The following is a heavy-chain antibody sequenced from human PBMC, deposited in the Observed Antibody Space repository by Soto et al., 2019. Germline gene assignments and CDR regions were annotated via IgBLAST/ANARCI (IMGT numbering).Heavy chain of an antibody. D-gene: IGHD3-3*01. V-gene: IGHV4-39*01. CDR2: IYYSGST. CDR1: GGSISSSSYY. J-gene: IGHJ5*02. CDR3: ARLGLPFYWFDP. Sequence: SETLSLTCTVSGGSISSSSYYWGWIRQPPGKGLEWIGSIYYSGSTYYNPSLKSRVTISVDTSKNQFSLKLSSVTAADTAVYYCARLGLPFYWFDPWGQGTLVTVSS.